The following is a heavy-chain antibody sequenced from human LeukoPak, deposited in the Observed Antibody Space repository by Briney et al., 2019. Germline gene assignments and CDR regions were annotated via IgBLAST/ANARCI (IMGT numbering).Heavy chain of an antibody. Sequence: GRSLRLSCTASRFTFSHYGMHWVRQAPGKGLEWLAVIFYDGSKQFYADSVKGRFTICRDNSKNTLYLEMYSLRAEDTAVYYCTRDIRSHYFDYWGQGTLVTVSS. CDR2: IFYDGSKQ. CDR3: TRDIRSHYFDY. V-gene: IGHV3-33*01. J-gene: IGHJ4*02. CDR1: RFTFSHYG. D-gene: IGHD1-26*01.